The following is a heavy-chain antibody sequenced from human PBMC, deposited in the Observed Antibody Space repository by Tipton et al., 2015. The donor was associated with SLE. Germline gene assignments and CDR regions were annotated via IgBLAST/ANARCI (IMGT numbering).Heavy chain of an antibody. CDR3: ARGLRWGNAWCFDV. CDR1: GGSIRRNFYY. D-gene: IGHD7-27*01. Sequence: TLSLTCTVSGGSIRRNFYYWGWIRQPPGKGLEWIGYISFSGNTNYNPSLKTRVTTSFDTSKNQFSLKLSSVTAADTAVYYCARGLRWGNAWCFDVWGRGTQVTVSS. J-gene: IGHJ2*01. V-gene: IGHV4-61*05. CDR2: ISFSGNT.